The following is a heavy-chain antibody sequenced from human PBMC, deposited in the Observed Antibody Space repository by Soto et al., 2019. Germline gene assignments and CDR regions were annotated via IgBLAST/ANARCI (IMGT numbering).Heavy chain of an antibody. D-gene: IGHD6-6*01. J-gene: IGHJ6*02. CDR3: TRLNGSSPVDGMDV. Sequence: GGSLRLSCAASGFTFSGSARHWVRQASGKGLEWVGRIRSKANSYATAYAASVKGRFTISRDDSKNTAYLQMNSLKTEDTAVYYCTRLNGSSPVDGMDVWGQGTTVTVSS. CDR1: GFTFSGSA. CDR2: IRSKANSYAT. V-gene: IGHV3-73*01.